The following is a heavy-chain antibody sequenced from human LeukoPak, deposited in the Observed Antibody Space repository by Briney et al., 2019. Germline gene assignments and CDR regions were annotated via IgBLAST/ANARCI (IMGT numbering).Heavy chain of an antibody. D-gene: IGHD2-15*01. V-gene: IGHV3-23*01. CDR3: AKKDDIVVVVAAALDY. J-gene: IGHJ4*02. CDR1: GFTFSSYA. Sequence: GGSLRLSCAASGFTFSSYAMSWVRQAPGKGLEWVSAISGSGGSTYYADSVKGRFTISRDNSKNTLYLQMNSLRAEDTAVYYCAKKDDIVVVVAAALDYWGQETLVTVSS. CDR2: ISGSGGST.